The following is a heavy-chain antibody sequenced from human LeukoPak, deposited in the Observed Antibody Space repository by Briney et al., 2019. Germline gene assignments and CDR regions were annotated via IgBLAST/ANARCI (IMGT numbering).Heavy chain of an antibody. CDR3: AKVDTAMAERLDY. Sequence: HPGASLRLSCAASGFTFSSYAMSWVRQAPGKGLEWVSAISGSGGSTYYADSVKGRFTISRDNSKNTLYLQMNSLRAEDTAVYYCAKVDTAMAERLDYWGQGTLVTVSS. CDR2: ISGSGGST. V-gene: IGHV3-23*01. CDR1: GFTFSSYA. J-gene: IGHJ4*02. D-gene: IGHD5-18*01.